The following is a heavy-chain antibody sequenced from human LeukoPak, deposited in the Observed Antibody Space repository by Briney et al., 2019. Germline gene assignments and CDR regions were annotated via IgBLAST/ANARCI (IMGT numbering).Heavy chain of an antibody. CDR3: ARGPYENDYVWGSYRSLVYFDY. CDR1: GFTFSSYW. V-gene: IGHV3-74*01. J-gene: IGHJ4*02. Sequence: GGSLRLSCAASGFTFSSYWMHWVRQAPGKGLVRVSRINSDGSSTSYADSVKGRFTICRDNAKNTLYLQMNSLRAEDTAVYYCARGPYENDYVWGSYRSLVYFDYWGQGTLVTVSS. D-gene: IGHD3-16*02. CDR2: INSDGSST.